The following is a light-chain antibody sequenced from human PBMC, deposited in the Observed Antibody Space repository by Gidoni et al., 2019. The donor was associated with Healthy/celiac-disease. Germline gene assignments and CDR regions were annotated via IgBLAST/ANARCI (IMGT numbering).Light chain of an antibody. CDR3: RQSYSTPWT. J-gene: IGKJ1*01. CDR2: AAS. CDR1: QSISSY. V-gene: IGKV1-39*01. Sequence: DIQMTQSPSSLSASVGDRVTITCRASQSISSYLNWYQQKPGKAPKLLLYAASSLRSGVPSRFCSSGSGADFTLTISSLLPEDFSTYYCRQSYSTPWTFGQGTKVEIK.